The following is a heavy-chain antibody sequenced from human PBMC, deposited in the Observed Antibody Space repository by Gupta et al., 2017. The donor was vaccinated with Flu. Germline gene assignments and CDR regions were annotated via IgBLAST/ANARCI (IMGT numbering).Heavy chain of an antibody. Sequence: EWVGVIGSEAIHRSYAGSVRGRFTIARDNTTRTLSKKMESLKIEDTAVYYCAKDGPWTASWHYYCYYMDVWGKGTTVTVSS. D-gene: IGHD6-13*01. J-gene: IGHJ6*03. CDR2: IGSEAIHR. V-gene: IGHV3-30*18. CDR3: AKDGPWTASWHYYCYYMDV.